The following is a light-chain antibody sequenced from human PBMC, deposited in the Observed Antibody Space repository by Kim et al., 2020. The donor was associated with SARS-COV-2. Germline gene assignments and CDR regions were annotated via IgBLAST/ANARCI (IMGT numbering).Light chain of an antibody. Sequence: AIQMTQSPSSLSASPGDSVTITCRASQGVSSYLAWYQQRPAKAPELLIYAASTLQSGVPSRFSGSGSGTDFTLTINSLQSEDFATYYCQQYYTYPRGTFGQGTKVDIK. V-gene: IGKV1-8*01. J-gene: IGKJ1*01. CDR3: QQYYTYPRGT. CDR2: AAS. CDR1: QGVSSY.